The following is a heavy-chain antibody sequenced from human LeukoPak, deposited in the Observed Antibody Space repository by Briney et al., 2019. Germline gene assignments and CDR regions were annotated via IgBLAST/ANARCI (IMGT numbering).Heavy chain of an antibody. D-gene: IGHD3-3*01. CDR3: ARGTYYDFWSGRSTGYYFDY. Sequence: PSETLSLTCAVYGGSFSGYYWSWIRQPPGKGLGWIGYIYHSGSTYYNPSLKSRVTISVDRSKNQFSLKLSSVTAADTAVYYCARGTYYDFWSGRSTGYYFDYWGQGTLVTVSS. V-gene: IGHV4-34*01. CDR2: IYHSGST. J-gene: IGHJ4*02. CDR1: GGSFSGYY.